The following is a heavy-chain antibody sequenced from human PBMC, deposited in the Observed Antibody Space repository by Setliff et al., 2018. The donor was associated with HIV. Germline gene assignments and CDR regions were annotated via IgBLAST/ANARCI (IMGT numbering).Heavy chain of an antibody. V-gene: IGHV3-9*02. Sequence: PGGSLRLSCAASGFTSDDYAMHWVRQAPGKGLEWVSGISWNSGSIGYADSVKGRFTISRDSAKNSLYLQMNSLRAEDMALYYCAKGGYGSYGLYWYFDLWGRGTLVTVSS. D-gene: IGHD5-18*01. CDR2: ISWNSGSI. J-gene: IGHJ2*01. CDR3: AKGGYGSYGLYWYFDL. CDR1: GFTSDDYA.